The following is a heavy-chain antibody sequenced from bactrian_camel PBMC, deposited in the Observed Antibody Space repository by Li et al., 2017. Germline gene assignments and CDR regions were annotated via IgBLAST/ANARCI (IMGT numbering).Heavy chain of an antibody. J-gene: IGHJ6*01. D-gene: IGHD5*01. CDR1: GSFENSDC. V-gene: IGHV3S40*01. CDR3: AADSSPGESWSCRIFLRSSDVDFGY. Sequence: DVQLVESGGGSVQAGGSLKLSCSAFGSFENSDCVGWFRQAPGKEPEGVATIYTGDGSAYYGDSVKGRFTISQDNAKNTVYLQMNSLKPEDTAMYYCAADSSPGESWSCRIFLRSSDVDFGYWGQGTQVTVS. CDR2: IYTGDGSA.